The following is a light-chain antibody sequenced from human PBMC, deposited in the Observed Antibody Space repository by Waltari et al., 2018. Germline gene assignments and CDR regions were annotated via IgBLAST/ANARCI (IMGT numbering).Light chain of an antibody. CDR3: QSYDRSLTGSWV. CDR2: GNT. Sequence: QSVLTQPPSVSGAPGQRLTIPCPRSASNLAAGSHLHGYQQLPRTAPNLLIYGNTNRPSGVPDRFSGSKSGTSGSLAITGLQAEDEAYYYCQSYDRSLTGSWVFGGGTKLTVL. V-gene: IGLV1-40*01. CDR1: ASNLAAGSH. J-gene: IGLJ3*02.